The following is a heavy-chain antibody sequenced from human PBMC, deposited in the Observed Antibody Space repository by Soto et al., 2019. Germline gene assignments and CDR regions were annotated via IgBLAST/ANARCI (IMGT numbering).Heavy chain of an antibody. CDR2: IYYTGST. CDR3: ARANRVYGEDWFDP. D-gene: IGHD4-17*01. Sequence: QVQLQESGPGLVTPSQTLSLTCTVSGDSISSGGYYWSWIRQHPEKGLEWIAYIYYTGSTYYNPSLKSRLTISVDTSNNHFSLKLTSVTAADTAMYYCARANRVYGEDWFDPWGQGTLVTVSS. CDR1: GDSISSGGYY. V-gene: IGHV4-31*03. J-gene: IGHJ5*02.